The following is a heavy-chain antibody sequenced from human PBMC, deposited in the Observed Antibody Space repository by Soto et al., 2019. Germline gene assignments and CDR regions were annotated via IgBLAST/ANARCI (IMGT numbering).Heavy chain of an antibody. CDR1: GFTFTSSA. CDR3: AAVPHYYDSSGYYSPLDY. J-gene: IGHJ4*02. Sequence: SVKVSCKASGFTFTSSAVQWVRQARGQRLEWIGWIVVASGNTNYAQKFQERVSITRDMSTATSYMELSSLRSEDMAVYYCAAVPHYYDSSGYYSPLDYRGQGTLVTVSS. CDR2: IVVASGNT. V-gene: IGHV1-58*01. D-gene: IGHD3-22*01.